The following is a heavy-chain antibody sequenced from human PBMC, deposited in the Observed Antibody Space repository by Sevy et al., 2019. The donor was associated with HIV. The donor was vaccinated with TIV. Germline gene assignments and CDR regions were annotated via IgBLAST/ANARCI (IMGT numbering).Heavy chain of an antibody. D-gene: IGHD2-8*01. CDR2: LSFGCGEI. V-gene: IGHV3-23*01. CDR3: AREGCTKPHDY. J-gene: IGHJ4*02. Sequence: GGSLRLSCAASGFAFYEYSMSWIRQAPGKGLEWVSTLSFGCGEINHADSVKGRFTISRDNSKNSLYLQMNNLRAEDTAVYYCAREGCTKPHDYWGQGTLVTVSS. CDR1: GFAFYEYS.